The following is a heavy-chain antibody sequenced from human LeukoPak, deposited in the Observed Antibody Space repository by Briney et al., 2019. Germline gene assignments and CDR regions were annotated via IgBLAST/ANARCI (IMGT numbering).Heavy chain of an antibody. Sequence: GGSLRLSCAASGFTFDDYAMHWVRQAPGKGLEWVSGISWNSGSIGYADSVKGRFTISRDNSKNTLYLQMNSLRAEDTAVYYCARDPKPPYYDILTGYYDVGGFDYWGQGTLVTVSS. CDR3: ARDPKPPYYDILTGYYDVGGFDY. V-gene: IGHV3-9*01. D-gene: IGHD3-9*01. CDR2: ISWNSGSI. CDR1: GFTFDDYA. J-gene: IGHJ4*02.